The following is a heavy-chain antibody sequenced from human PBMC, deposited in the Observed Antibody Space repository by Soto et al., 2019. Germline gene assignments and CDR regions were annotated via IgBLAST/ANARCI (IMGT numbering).Heavy chain of an antibody. CDR2: IYYTGTT. Sequence: PSETLSLTCTVSGGSIGSYHWSWIRQSPGKGLEWIASIYYTGTTNYNPSLASRVTISMGTAYNQFSMKLTSVTAADTAVYYCAGDTVITGMFDFWGRGTLVTVSS. J-gene: IGHJ4*02. CDR1: GGSIGSYH. CDR3: AGDTVITGMFDF. V-gene: IGHV4-59*01.